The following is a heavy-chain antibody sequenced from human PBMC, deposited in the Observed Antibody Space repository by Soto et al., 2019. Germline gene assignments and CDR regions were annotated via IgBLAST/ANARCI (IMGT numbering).Heavy chain of an antibody. CDR2: IWYDGSNK. J-gene: IGHJ4*02. CDR3: ARDGYCSGGSCYSVPVFDY. Sequence: PGGSLRLSCAASGFTFSSYGMHWVRQAPGKGLGWVAVIWYDGSNKYYADSVKGRFTISRDNSKNTLYLQMNSLRAEDTAVYYCARDGYCSGGSCYSVPVFDYWGQGT. CDR1: GFTFSSYG. V-gene: IGHV3-33*01. D-gene: IGHD2-15*01.